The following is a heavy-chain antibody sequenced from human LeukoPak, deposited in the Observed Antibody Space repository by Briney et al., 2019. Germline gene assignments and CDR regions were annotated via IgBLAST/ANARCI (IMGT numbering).Heavy chain of an antibody. D-gene: IGHD6-13*01. Sequence: SETLSLTCTVSGGSISSGGYYWSWIRQHPGKGLEWIGYIYYSGSTYYNPSLKSRVTISLDTSKNQFPLKLSSVTAADTAVYFCARQGRQQLVPEFDYWGQGTLVTVSS. CDR3: ARQGRQQLVPEFDY. CDR2: IYYSGST. J-gene: IGHJ4*02. V-gene: IGHV4-39*01. CDR1: GGSISSGGYY.